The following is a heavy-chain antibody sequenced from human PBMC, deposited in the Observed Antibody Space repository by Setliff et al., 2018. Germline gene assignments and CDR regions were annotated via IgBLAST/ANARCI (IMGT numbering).Heavy chain of an antibody. J-gene: IGHJ6*03. CDR2: ISYGRGKE. Sequence: GGSLRLSCIASGFTFSSYSMHWVRQAPGKGLEWVAVISYGRGKEYYGDSVKGRFTISRDNFKNTLYLQMSSLRVEDTAVYYCAKDVGRGSGYYYYTDVWGKGTTVTVSS. V-gene: IGHV3-30*18. CDR3: AKDVGRGSGYYYYTDV. D-gene: IGHD2-15*01. CDR1: GFTFSSYS.